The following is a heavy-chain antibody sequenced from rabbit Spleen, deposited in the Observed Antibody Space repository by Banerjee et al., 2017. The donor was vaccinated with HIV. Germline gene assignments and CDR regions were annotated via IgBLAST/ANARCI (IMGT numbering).Heavy chain of an antibody. J-gene: IGHJ6*01. CDR1: GVSFSISSY. Sequence: QSLEESGGDVVKPGASLTLTCTASGVSFSISSYMCWVRQAPGKGLEWIACIDAGNSGFTYSATWAKGRFTISKTSSTTVTLQLNSLTAADTASYFCARDPNYASGHYIYSFWGQGTLVTVS. CDR2: IDAGNSGFT. V-gene: IGHV1S40*01. D-gene: IGHD1-1*01. CDR3: ARDPNYASGHYIYSF.